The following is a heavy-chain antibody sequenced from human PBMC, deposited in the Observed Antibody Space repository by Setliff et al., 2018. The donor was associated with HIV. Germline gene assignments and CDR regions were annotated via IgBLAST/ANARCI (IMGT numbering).Heavy chain of an antibody. V-gene: IGHV3-23*01. CDR3: AKVDSYAGKNFDY. CDR1: GFTFSSYG. J-gene: IGHJ4*02. D-gene: IGHD5-18*01. CDR2: ISGSGANI. Sequence: GGSLRLSCAASGFTFSSYGMSWVRQAPGKGLEWVSSISGSGANIYYADSVKSRFTISRDNSKNTLYLQMNSLSAEDTAVYYCAKVDSYAGKNFDYWGQGTLVTVSS.